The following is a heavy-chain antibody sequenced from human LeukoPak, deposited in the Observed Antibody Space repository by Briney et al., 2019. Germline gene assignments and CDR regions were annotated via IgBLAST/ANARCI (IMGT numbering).Heavy chain of an antibody. CDR2: INHSGST. Sequence: SETLSLTCAVYGGSFGGYYWSWIRQPPGKGLEWIGEINHSGSTNYNPSLKSRVTISVDTSKNQFSLKLSSVTAADTAVYYCARSQDGSGSYYLWGQGTLVTVSS. J-gene: IGHJ4*02. CDR3: ARSQDGSGSYYL. D-gene: IGHD3-10*01. CDR1: GGSFGGYY. V-gene: IGHV4-34*01.